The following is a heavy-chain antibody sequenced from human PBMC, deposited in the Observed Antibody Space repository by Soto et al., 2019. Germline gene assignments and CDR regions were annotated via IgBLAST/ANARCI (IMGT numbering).Heavy chain of an antibody. CDR2: IYYSGST. CDR3: ASQTTVTRNDALDI. D-gene: IGHD4-17*01. CDR1: GGSISSSSYY. Sequence: PSETLSLTCTVSGGSISSSSYYWGWIRQPPGKGLEWIGSIYYSGSTYYNPSLKSRVTISVDTSKNQFSLKLSSVTAADTAVYYRASQTTVTRNDALDIWGQATMVTGSS. V-gene: IGHV4-39*01. J-gene: IGHJ3*02.